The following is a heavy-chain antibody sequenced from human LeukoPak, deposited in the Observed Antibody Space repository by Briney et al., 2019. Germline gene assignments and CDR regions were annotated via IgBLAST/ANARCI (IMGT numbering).Heavy chain of an antibody. CDR1: SGSISGYY. D-gene: IGHD1-26*01. Sequence: SETLSLTCTVSSGSISGYYMSWIRQPAGKGLEWIGRIFSSGSTYYNPSLKSRVTISVDTSKNQFSLKLSSVTAADTAVYYCASVVGATTEYYFDYWGQGTLVTVSS. J-gene: IGHJ4*02. CDR3: ASVVGATTEYYFDY. V-gene: IGHV4-4*07. CDR2: IFSSGST.